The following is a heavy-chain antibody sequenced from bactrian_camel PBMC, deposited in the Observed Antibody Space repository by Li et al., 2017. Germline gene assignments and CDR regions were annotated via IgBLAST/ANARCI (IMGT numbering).Heavy chain of an antibody. V-gene: IGHV3S1*01. J-gene: IGHJ7*01. CDR2: ITGRGLTT. CDR1: GFTFTNYW. D-gene: IGHD4*01. Sequence: HVQLVESGGGLVQPGGSLRLSCAASGFTFTNYWMHWVRQAPGKGLEWISSITGRGLTTYYVNSVKGRFTISRDNAKNTLYLQMNSLKTEDTAVYYCAALEDYSDADDDLISYGMAYWGKGTQVTVS.